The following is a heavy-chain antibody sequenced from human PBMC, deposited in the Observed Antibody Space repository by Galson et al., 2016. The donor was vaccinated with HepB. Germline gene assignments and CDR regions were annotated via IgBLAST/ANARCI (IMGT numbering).Heavy chain of an antibody. D-gene: IGHD3-16*01. J-gene: IGHJ5*02. CDR2: ISPDGSVT. Sequence: SLRLSCAASGFTFGSRWMNWVRQTPGKRLEWLAYISPDGSVTSFLDSVRGRFTISRDNAKNSLYLQMSSLRVEDTATYYCARDPGGSRRGPGGFDPWGQGSLVTVSS. CDR1: GFTFGSRW. V-gene: IGHV3-7*01. CDR3: ARDPGGSRRGPGGFDP.